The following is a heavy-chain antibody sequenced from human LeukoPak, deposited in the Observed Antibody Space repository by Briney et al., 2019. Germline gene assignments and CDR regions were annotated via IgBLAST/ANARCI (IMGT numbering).Heavy chain of an antibody. J-gene: IGHJ5*02. D-gene: IGHD2-8*01. CDR2: IDGDGSST. CDR3: ARDGVALDP. CDR1: GFTFTNYR. V-gene: IGHV3-74*01. Sequence: PGGSLRLSCAASGFTFTNYRMHWVRQAPGKGLVWVSRIDGDGSSTNYADSVKGRFTISRDNAKNTLYLQMHSLRAEDTAVYYCARDGVALDPWGQGTLVTVSS.